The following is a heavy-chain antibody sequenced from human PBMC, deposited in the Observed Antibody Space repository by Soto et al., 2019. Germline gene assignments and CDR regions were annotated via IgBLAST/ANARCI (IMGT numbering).Heavy chain of an antibody. J-gene: IGHJ4*01. V-gene: IGHV3-74*03. D-gene: IGHD3-10*01. CDR1: GFTFSNYW. CDR2: IIGDGLYT. CDR3: ARGILGSGTANDH. Sequence: EVHPVESGGGLVQPGGSLILSCAASGFTFSNYWMVWVRQAPRKGLVWVSRIIGDGLYTTYADSVKGRFTISRDNAKNTVYLQRNSLRVEDTAVYYCARGILGSGTANDHWGHGTLVTVSS.